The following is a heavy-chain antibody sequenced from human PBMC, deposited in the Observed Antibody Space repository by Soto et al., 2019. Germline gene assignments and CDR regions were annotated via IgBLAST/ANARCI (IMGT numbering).Heavy chain of an antibody. CDR1: GFTFSSYG. J-gene: IGHJ3*02. D-gene: IGHD5-18*01. Sequence: QVQLVESGGGVVQPGRSLRLSCAASGFTFSSYGMHWVRQAPGKGLEWVAVISYDGRNKYYADSVKGRFTISRDNSKNTLYLQMNSLRAEDTAVYYCAKALGDTAIVTGGAFDIWGQETMVTVSS. CDR2: ISYDGRNK. V-gene: IGHV3-30*18. CDR3: AKALGDTAIVTGGAFDI.